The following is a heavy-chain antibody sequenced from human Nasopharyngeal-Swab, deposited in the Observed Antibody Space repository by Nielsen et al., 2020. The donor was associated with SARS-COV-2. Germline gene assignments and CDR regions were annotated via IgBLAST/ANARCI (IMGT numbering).Heavy chain of an antibody. V-gene: IGHV3-23*01. D-gene: IGHD2/OR15-2a*01. CDR3: AKDHNIRGRWFDP. CDR2: ISGSGGST. CDR1: GFTFSSYA. J-gene: IGHJ5*02. Sequence: LSLTCAASGFTFSSYAMSWVRQAPGKGLEWVSAISGSGGSTYYADSVKGRFTISRDNSKNTLYLQMNSLRAEDTAVYYCAKDHNIRGRWFDPWGQGTLVTVSS.